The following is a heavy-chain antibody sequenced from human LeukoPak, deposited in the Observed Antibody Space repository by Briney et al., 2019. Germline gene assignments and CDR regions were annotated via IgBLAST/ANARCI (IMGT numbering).Heavy chain of an antibody. CDR3: AKGLERESRLDS. V-gene: IGHV3-30*04. J-gene: IGHJ4*02. Sequence: PGGSLRLSCAASGFTFSSYAMHWVRQAPGKGLEWVAVISYDGSNKYYADSVKGRFTISRDNSKNTLYLQMYSLRAEDTALYYCAKGLERESRLDSWGQGTLVTVSS. CDR1: GFTFSSYA. CDR2: ISYDGSNK. D-gene: IGHD1-1*01.